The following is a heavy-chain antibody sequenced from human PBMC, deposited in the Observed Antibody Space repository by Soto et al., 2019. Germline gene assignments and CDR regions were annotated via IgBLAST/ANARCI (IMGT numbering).Heavy chain of an antibody. V-gene: IGHV5-51*01. J-gene: IGHJ4*02. D-gene: IGHD3-16*01. CDR3: FRGGVTSRTFDY. Sequence: GESLRISCKASGYIIKNYWIGWVRQMPGQGLEWMGIIFPDDSDTRYSPSFQGHVTISVDKSISTAYVQWSSLKASDSAIYYCFRGGVTSRTFDYWGQGTLVRVS. CDR1: GYIIKNYW. CDR2: IFPDDSDT.